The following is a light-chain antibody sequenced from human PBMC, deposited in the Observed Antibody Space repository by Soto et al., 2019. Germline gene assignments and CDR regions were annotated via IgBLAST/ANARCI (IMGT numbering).Light chain of an antibody. CDR3: CSFAGSSTYV. CDR1: SRDVGSYNL. CDR2: EGT. Sequence: QSALTQPASVSGSPGQSITISCTGTSRDVGSYNLVSWYQQHPGNAPKLIIYEGTKRPSGVSYRFYGSKSGNTASLTISGLQEEDEGDYHCCSFAGSSTYVFGTGTKLTVL. V-gene: IGLV2-23*01. J-gene: IGLJ1*01.